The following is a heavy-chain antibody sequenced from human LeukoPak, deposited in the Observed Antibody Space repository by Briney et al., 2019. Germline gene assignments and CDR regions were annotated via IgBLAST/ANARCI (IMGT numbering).Heavy chain of an antibody. J-gene: IGHJ4*02. Sequence: EASVKVSCKASGYTFTSYGISWVRQAPGQGLEWMGWISAYNGNTNYAQKLQGRVTMTTDTSTSTAYMELRSLRSDDTDVYYCARVSLVGATGGLDYWGQGTLVTVSS. CDR3: ARVSLVGATGGLDY. D-gene: IGHD1-26*01. CDR1: GYTFTSYG. V-gene: IGHV1-18*01. CDR2: ISAYNGNT.